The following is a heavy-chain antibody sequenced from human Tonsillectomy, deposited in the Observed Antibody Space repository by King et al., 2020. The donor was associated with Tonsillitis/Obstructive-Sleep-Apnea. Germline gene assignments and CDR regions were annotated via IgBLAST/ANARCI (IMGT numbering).Heavy chain of an antibody. CDR1: GYTFTSYG. CDR3: ARAQEPDYGLLLPNWFDP. D-gene: IGHD2-15*01. CDR2: ISAYNGNT. J-gene: IGHJ5*02. Sequence: VQLVQSGAEVKKPGASVKVSCKASGYTFTSYGISWVRQAPGQGLEWMGWISAYNGNTNYAQKLQGRVTMTTDTSTSTAYMELRSLRSDDTAVYYCARAQEPDYGLLLPNWFDPWGQGTLVTVSS. V-gene: IGHV1-18*01.